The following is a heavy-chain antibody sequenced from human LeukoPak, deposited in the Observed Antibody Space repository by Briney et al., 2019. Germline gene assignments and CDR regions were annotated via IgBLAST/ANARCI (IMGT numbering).Heavy chain of an antibody. Sequence: SSETLSLTCTVSGGSISSSSYYWGWIRQPPGKGLEWIGEINHSGSTNYNSSLKSRVTISVDTSKNQFSLKLSSVTAADTAVYYCARHIPFDCWGQGTLVTVSS. J-gene: IGHJ4*02. CDR1: GGSISSSSYY. V-gene: IGHV4-39*01. CDR3: ARHIPFDC. CDR2: INHSGST.